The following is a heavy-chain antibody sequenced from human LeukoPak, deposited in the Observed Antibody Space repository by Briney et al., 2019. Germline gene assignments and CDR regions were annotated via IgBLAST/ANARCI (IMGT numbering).Heavy chain of an antibody. Sequence: GESLKFSCKGSGSGFTSYWIGWVRQMPGKGLEWMGIIYPGDSDTSYRPSFQAQVTISADTTISTAYLQWSSLKASDTAMYYCARHHGIHEYFQHWGQGTLVTVSS. CDR2: IYPGDSDT. V-gene: IGHV5-51*01. J-gene: IGHJ1*01. CDR3: ARHHGIHEYFQH. D-gene: IGHD1-14*01. CDR1: GSGFTSYW.